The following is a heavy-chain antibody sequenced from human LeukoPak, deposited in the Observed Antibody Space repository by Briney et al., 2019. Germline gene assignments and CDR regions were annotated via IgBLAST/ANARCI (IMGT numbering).Heavy chain of an antibody. J-gene: IGHJ6*04. CDR3: AELGITMIGGV. D-gene: IGHD3-10*02. CDR2: ISRTSSHI. Sequence: GGSLRLSCAVSGFSFRTYTMSWVRQAPGKGLEWVSSISRTSSHIYYADSLKGRFTISRDNAKNSLYLQMNSLRAEDTAVYYCAELGITMIGGVWGKGTTVTISS. CDR1: GFSFRTYT. V-gene: IGHV3-21*01.